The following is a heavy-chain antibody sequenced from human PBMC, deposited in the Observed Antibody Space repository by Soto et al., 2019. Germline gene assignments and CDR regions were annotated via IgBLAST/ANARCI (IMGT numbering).Heavy chain of an antibody. CDR1: GGTFSRYA. CDR3: ARAGYSGDDSPDYFYYYRRGV. D-gene: IGHD5-12*01. CDR2: IIPIFGTA. V-gene: IGHV1-69*13. Sequence: SVKVSCKASGGTFSRYAISWVRQAPGQGLEWMGGIIPIFGTANYAQKFQGRVTITADESTSTACMELSSLRSEDTAVYYCARAGYSGDDSPDYFYYYRRGVWGQGTTVTVSS. J-gene: IGHJ6*02.